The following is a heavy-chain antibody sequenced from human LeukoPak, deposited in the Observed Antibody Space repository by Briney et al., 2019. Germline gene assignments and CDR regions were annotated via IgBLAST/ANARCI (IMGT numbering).Heavy chain of an antibody. J-gene: IGHJ4*02. CDR1: GVPISSRSYY. Sequence: SETLSLTCSVSGVPISSRSYYWGWIRQPPGKGLEWIGEIYHSGSTNYNPSLKSRVTISVDKSKNQFSLKLSSVTAADTAVYYCARNGNVAAGTFDYWGQGTLVTVSS. D-gene: IGHD6-13*01. CDR2: IYHSGST. V-gene: IGHV4-39*07. CDR3: ARNGNVAAGTFDY.